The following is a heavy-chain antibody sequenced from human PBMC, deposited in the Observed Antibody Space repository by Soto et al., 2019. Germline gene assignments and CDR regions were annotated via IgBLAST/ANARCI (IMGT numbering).Heavy chain of an antibody. CDR1: GFTFSSYG. CDR3: ARYYYDSSGYYPL. J-gene: IGHJ4*02. V-gene: IGHV3-33*01. CDR2: IWFDGSNK. Sequence: PGGSLRLSCAASGFTFSSYGMHWVRQAPGKGLEWVAVIWFDGSNKYYADSLRGRFTISRDNSKNTLYLQLNSLRAEDTAVYYCARYYYDSSGYYPLWGQGTLVTVSS. D-gene: IGHD3-22*01.